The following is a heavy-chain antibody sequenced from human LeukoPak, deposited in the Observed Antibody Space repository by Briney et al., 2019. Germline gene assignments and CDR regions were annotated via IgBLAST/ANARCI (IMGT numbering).Heavy chain of an antibody. J-gene: IGHJ4*02. V-gene: IGHV3-23*01. D-gene: IGHD3-3*01. CDR3: ARVRSGYYLDT. CDR1: GFTFNNYG. Sequence: GGPLRLSCAASGFTFNNYGVTWVRQAPGKGLEWVSVISGDGGTTFYAPFLKGRFTISRDNSKNTVFLQMNSLRAEDTAIYSCARVRSGYYLDTWGQGTLVTVSS. CDR2: ISGDGGTT.